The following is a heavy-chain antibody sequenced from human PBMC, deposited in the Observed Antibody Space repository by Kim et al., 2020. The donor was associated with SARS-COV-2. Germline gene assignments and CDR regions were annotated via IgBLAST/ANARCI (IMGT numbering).Heavy chain of an antibody. CDR2: IKQDGSEK. V-gene: IGHV3-7*03. D-gene: IGHD3-3*01. CDR3: ARENKVIWRDFLEDYYGMDV. J-gene: IGHJ6*02. CDR1: GFTFSSYW. Sequence: GGSLRLSCAASGFTFSSYWMSWVRQAPGKGLEWVANIKQDGSEKYYVDSVKGRFTISRDNAKNSLYLQINSLRAEDTAVYYCARENKVIWRDFLEDYYGMDVWGQGTTVTVSS.